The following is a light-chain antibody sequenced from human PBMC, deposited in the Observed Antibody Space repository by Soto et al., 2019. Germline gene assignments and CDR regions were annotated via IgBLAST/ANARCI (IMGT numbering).Light chain of an antibody. Sequence: QSVLTQPASVSGSPGQSDTISCTGPRSDIGDSNFISWYQHSPGKAPRLLIYQVNNRPSGVSGRFSGSKAGNTASLTISGLLDDDEADYFCASFRSGTILVFGSGTKVTV. CDR2: QVN. J-gene: IGLJ1*01. CDR3: ASFRSGTILV. CDR1: RSDIGDSNF. V-gene: IGLV2-14*01.